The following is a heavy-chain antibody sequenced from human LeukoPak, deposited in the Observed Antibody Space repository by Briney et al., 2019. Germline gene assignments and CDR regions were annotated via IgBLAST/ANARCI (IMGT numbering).Heavy chain of an antibody. CDR3: ARDLGTYYDLSRGLFDI. D-gene: IGHD3-3*01. Sequence: SETLSLTCTVSGGSISSSYYWGWIRQPPGKGLEWIGSIYYSGSTYYIPSLKSRVTISVDTSKNQFSLKLSSVTAADTAVYYCARDLGTYYDLSRGLFDIWGQGTMVTVSS. CDR2: IYYSGST. J-gene: IGHJ3*02. V-gene: IGHV4-39*07. CDR1: GGSISSSYY.